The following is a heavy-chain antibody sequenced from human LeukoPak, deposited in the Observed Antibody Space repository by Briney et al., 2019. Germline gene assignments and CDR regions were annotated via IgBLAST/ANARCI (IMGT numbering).Heavy chain of an antibody. V-gene: IGHV4-59*01. CDR2: TYYSGST. D-gene: IGHD6-13*01. Sequence: KPSETLSLTCSVSGGSISSNYWSWIRQPPGKGLEWIGNTYYSGSTNYNPSLKSRVTISVDTSKNQFSLKLSSVTAADTAVYYCARVQQQLLPFDYWGQGILVTVSS. CDR1: GGSISSNY. J-gene: IGHJ4*02. CDR3: ARVQQQLLPFDY.